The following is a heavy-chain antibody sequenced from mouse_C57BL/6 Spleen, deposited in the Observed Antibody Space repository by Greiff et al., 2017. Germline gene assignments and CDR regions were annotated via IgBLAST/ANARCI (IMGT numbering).Heavy chain of an antibody. Sequence: EVKLVESGGGLVKPGGSLKLSCAASGFTFSSYTMSWVRQTPEKRPEWVATISGGGGNTYYPDSVKGRFTISRDNAKNTLYLQMSSLRSEDTALYYCARGDDYDPYFDYWGQGTTLTVSS. J-gene: IGHJ2*01. CDR2: ISGGGGNT. CDR3: ARGDDYDPYFDY. V-gene: IGHV5-9*01. CDR1: GFTFSSYT. D-gene: IGHD2-4*01.